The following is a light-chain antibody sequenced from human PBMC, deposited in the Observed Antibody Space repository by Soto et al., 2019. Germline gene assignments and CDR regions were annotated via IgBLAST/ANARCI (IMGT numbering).Light chain of an antibody. CDR2: GAS. J-gene: IGKJ1*01. CDR1: QSGFCFY. Sequence: EIVLTQSPGTLSFSPRERATLSCRASQSGFCFYLAWFQQKPGQAPRLLIYGASTSATGIPDRFSGGGSGTDLALSISRLEPEDGAVYFCHRCGNSPWTLGQGTKVEIK. V-gene: IGKV3-20*01. CDR3: HRCGNSPWT.